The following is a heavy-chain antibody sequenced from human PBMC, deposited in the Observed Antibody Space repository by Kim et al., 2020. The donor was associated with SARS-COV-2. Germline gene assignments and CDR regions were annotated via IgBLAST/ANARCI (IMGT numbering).Heavy chain of an antibody. CDR3: ARGDDYGDPGAFDI. V-gene: IGHV1-46*01. J-gene: IGHJ3*02. D-gene: IGHD4-17*01. Sequence: AQKFQGRVTMTRETSTSTVYMELSSLRSEDTAVYYCARGDDYGDPGAFDIWGQGTMVTVSS.